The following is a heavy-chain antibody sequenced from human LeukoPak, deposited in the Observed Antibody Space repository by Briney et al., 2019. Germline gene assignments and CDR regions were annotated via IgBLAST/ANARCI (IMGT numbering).Heavy chain of an antibody. D-gene: IGHD2-21*02. CDR2: ISGSGGST. V-gene: IGHV3-23*01. CDR3: AKGEHIVVVTDFDY. J-gene: IGHJ4*02. Sequence: GGSLRLSCAASGFTFSSYAMSWVRQAPGKGLGWVSAISGSGGSTYYADSVKGRFTISRDNSKNTLYLQMNSLRAEDTAVYYCAKGEHIVVVTDFDYWGQGTLVTVSS. CDR1: GFTFSSYA.